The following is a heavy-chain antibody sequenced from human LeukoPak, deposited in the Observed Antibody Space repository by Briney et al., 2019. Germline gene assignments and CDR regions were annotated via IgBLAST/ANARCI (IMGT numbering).Heavy chain of an antibody. J-gene: IGHJ4*02. CDR1: GFTFSSSW. V-gene: IGHV3-74*01. CDR3: ARDGTYYFEY. CDR2: MNGDGSTI. Sequence: GGSLRLSCAGSGFTFSSSWIQRLPHAPGKGRVGVSRMNGDGSTIDYEASVKGRFTISTDNANTTLYHQMNRMTDDTTAVYYSARDGTYYFEYWGQGTLITVSS.